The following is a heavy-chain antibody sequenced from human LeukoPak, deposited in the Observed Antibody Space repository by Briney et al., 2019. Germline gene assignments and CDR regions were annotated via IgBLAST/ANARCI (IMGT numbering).Heavy chain of an antibody. J-gene: IGHJ4*02. CDR3: AREDGYCSGGNCYSYFDS. Sequence: KSGGSLRLSCLASGFTFSSFTLNWVRQAPGKGLEWVSSVSCSSDYIYYTDSVKGRFTVSRDNAKNSLFLQMNTLRAEDTAVYFCAREDGYCSGGNCYSYFDSWGQGTLVTVSS. CDR1: GFTFSSFT. CDR2: VSCSSDYI. D-gene: IGHD2-15*01. V-gene: IGHV3-21*06.